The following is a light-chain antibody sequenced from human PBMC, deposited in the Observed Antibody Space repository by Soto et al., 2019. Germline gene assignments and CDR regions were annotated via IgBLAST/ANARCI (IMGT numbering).Light chain of an antibody. J-gene: IGKJ5*01. CDR2: DAS. Sequence: DIQMTQSPSSLSASVGDRVTITCQASQDINNYLNWYQQKPGKAPELLIYDASNLQTGVPTRFSGSGSGKHFTFTISSLQPADIATYFCQQYDFLVTFGQGTRLEIQ. CDR1: QDINNY. V-gene: IGKV1-33*01. CDR3: QQYDFLVT.